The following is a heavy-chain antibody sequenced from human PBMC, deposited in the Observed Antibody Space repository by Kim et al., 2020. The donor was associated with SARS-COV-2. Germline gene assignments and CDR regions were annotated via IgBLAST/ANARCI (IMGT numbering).Heavy chain of an antibody. CDR2: K. CDR3: AKELGLYYFDY. J-gene: IGHJ4*02. Sequence: KNYADSVKDRLPISRDNSKNTLSLQMNSLRAEDTAVYYCAKELGLYYFDYWGQGTLVTVSS. V-gene: IGHV3-33*06.